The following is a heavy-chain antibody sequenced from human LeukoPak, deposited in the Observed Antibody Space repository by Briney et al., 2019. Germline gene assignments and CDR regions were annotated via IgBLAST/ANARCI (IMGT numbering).Heavy chain of an antibody. Sequence: GGSLRLSCAASGFTFSNSAMSWVRQAPGKGLEWVSTLSGSGITTYYADSVKGRFTISRDNSKNTLHLQMNSPRAEDTAVYYCAKGIYSSGWSYFDYWGHGTLVTVSS. CDR1: GFTFSNSA. V-gene: IGHV3-23*01. D-gene: IGHD6-19*01. CDR2: LSGSGITT. J-gene: IGHJ4*01. CDR3: AKGIYSSGWSYFDY.